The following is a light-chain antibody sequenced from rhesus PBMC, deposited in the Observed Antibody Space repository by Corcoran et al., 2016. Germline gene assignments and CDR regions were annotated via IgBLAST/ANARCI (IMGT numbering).Light chain of an antibody. J-gene: IGLJ6*01. V-gene: IGLV2S7*01. CDR2: DVS. CDR1: SSDVGGYNY. Sequence: QSAPTKPPSVSGSPGQSVTISCTGTSSDVGGYNYVSWYQQHPGKAPKLMIYDVSKRPSGVSDRFSGSKSGNTASLTISGLPAEDEADYYCCSYTTSNTYVFGSGTKLTVL. CDR3: CSYTTSNTYV.